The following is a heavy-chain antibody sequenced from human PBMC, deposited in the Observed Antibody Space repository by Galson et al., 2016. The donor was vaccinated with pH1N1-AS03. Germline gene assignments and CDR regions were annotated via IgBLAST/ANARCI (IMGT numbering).Heavy chain of an antibody. CDR1: GLSLSELS. V-gene: IGHV1-24*01. J-gene: IGHJ4*02. CDR3: ATDYDY. Sequence: QSGAEVKKPGESLKISCKVSGLSLSELSMHWVRQAPGKGLEWMGCFDREDGEAIYAQKFQGRLTVTEDRSTDTAYMELSSLRPEDTATYYCATDYDYWGQGTLVTVSS. CDR2: FDREDGEA.